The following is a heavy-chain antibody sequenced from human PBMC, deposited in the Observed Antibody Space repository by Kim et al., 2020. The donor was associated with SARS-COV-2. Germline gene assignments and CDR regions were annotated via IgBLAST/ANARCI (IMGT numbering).Heavy chain of an antibody. D-gene: IGHD5-18*01. Sequence: AASVKGRFTTSKDESKTSLYLPMNSLKTEDTAVYYCARGRGGYSYGFGYWGQGTLVTVSS. CDR3: ARGRGGYSYGFGY. J-gene: IGHJ4*02. V-gene: IGHV3-72*01.